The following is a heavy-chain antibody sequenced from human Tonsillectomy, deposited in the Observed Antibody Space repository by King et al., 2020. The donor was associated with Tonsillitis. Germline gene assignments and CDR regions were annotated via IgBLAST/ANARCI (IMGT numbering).Heavy chain of an antibody. CDR2: ISTNNGNT. CDR1: GYTFNSYG. Sequence: HVQLVESGAEVKKPGASVKVSCKASGYTFNSYGISWVRQAPGQGLEWMGWISTNNGNTNYAQKVQGRVTMTTDTSTSTAYMELRSLRSDDTAMYYCARVSGDYQILTGFDYWGQGTLVTVSS. V-gene: IGHV1-18*04. J-gene: IGHJ4*02. D-gene: IGHD3-9*01. CDR3: ARVSGDYQILTGFDY.